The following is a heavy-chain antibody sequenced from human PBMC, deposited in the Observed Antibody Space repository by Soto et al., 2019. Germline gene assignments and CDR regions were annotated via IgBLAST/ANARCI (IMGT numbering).Heavy chain of an antibody. D-gene: IGHD1-7*01. J-gene: IGHJ4*02. CDR3: ARDEAGTTPYYFDY. CDR2: ISSSSSYI. Sequence: KPGGSLRLSCAASGFTFSSYSMNWVRQAPGKGLEWVSSISSSSSYIYYADSVKGRFTISRDNAKNSLYLQMNSLRAEDTAVYYCARDEAGTTPYYFDYWGQGSLVTVSS. CDR1: GFTFSSYS. V-gene: IGHV3-21*01.